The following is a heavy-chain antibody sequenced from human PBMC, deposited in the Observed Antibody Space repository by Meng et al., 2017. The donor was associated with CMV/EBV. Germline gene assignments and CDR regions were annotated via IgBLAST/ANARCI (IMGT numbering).Heavy chain of an antibody. Sequence: QVRLRKGGAGLLKPSATLSLTCAVYGGSFSGYYWSWIRQPPGKGLEWIGEINHSGSTNYNPSLKSRVTISVDTSKNQFSLKLSSVTAADTAVYYCARGVGGWFDPWGQGTLVTVSS. V-gene: IGHV4-34*01. D-gene: IGHD1-26*01. CDR3: ARGVGGWFDP. CDR1: GGSFSGYY. CDR2: INHSGST. J-gene: IGHJ5*02.